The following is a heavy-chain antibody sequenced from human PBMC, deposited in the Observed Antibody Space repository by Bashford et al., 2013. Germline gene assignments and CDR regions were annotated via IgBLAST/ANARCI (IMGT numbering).Heavy chain of an antibody. J-gene: IGHJ4*02. V-gene: IGHV3-30*04. CDR2: ITYDGKSK. Sequence: VRQAPGKGLEWVALITYDGKSKIYADSVKGRFTISRDNSKNTLYLQMNSLRAEDTAVYYCASGGRVGVVIRHFDYWGQGTLVTVSS. CDR3: ASGGRVGVVIRHFDY. D-gene: IGHD3-3*01.